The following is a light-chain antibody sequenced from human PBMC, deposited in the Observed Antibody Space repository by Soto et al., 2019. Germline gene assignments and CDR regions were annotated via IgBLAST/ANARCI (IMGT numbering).Light chain of an antibody. Sequence: DIVMTQSPDSLAVSLGERATINCKSSQSVLYSSDNKNYLAWYQQKPRQPPKLLIYWASTRESGVPDRFSGSGSGTDFTLTISSLQAEDVAVYYCQQYYSTPYNFGQGTKLEIK. CDR1: QSVLYSSDNKNY. J-gene: IGKJ2*01. CDR3: QQYYSTPYN. CDR2: WAS. V-gene: IGKV4-1*01.